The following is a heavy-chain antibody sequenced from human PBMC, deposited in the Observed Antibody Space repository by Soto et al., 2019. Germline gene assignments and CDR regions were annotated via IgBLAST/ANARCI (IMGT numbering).Heavy chain of an antibody. D-gene: IGHD4-17*01. J-gene: IGHJ4*02. V-gene: IGHV3-30*04. CDR1: GFVFRNYA. Sequence: QVHLEDSGGGVVQPGGSLRLSCAASGFVFRNYAMHWVRQAPHKGLEWVAVISYDGRHNYYADSVKGRFTISRDNSKNTLYLQLSSLRAEDTAVYYCARDNYGDFYFDFWGQGTLVTVSS. CDR3: ARDNYGDFYFDF. CDR2: ISYDGRHN.